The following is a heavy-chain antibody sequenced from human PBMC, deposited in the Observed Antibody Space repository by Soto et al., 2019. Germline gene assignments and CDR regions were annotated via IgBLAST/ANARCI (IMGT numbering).Heavy chain of an antibody. J-gene: IGHJ4*02. CDR1: GGSISSGGYY. V-gene: IGHV4-31*03. Sequence: PSETLSLTCTVSGGSISSGGYYWSWIRQHPGKGLEWIGYIYYSGSTYYNPSLKSRVTISVDTSKNQFSLKLSSVTAADTAVYYCARNADSSGYYLAYYFDYWGQGTLVTVSS. D-gene: IGHD3-22*01. CDR3: ARNADSSGYYLAYYFDY. CDR2: IYYSGST.